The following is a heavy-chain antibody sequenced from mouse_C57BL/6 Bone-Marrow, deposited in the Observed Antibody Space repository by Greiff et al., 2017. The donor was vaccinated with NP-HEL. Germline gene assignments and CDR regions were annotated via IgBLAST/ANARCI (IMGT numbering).Heavy chain of an antibody. J-gene: IGHJ2*01. CDR3: AREGLTNYFDY. Sequence: EVQLQQSGPVLVKPGASVKMSCKASGYTFTDYYMNWVKQSHGKRLEWIGVINPYNGGTSYNQKFKGKATLTVDKSSSTDYMELNSLTSEVSAVDYCAREGLTNYFDYWGQGTTLTVSS. CDR1: GYTFTDYY. V-gene: IGHV1-19*01. D-gene: IGHD1-1*01. CDR2: INPYNGGT.